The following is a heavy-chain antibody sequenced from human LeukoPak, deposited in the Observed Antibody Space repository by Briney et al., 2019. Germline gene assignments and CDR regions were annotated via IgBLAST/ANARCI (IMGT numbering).Heavy chain of an antibody. Sequence: GGSLRLSCTASGFAFGDYAMSWVRQAPGKGLVWVSRINSDGSSFSYADSVKGRFTISRDNAKNTLYLQMNSLRVEDTAVYYCARAWQLTAWGPGTLVTVSS. CDR3: ARAWQLTA. D-gene: IGHD4-23*01. V-gene: IGHV3-74*01. CDR1: GFAFGDYA. J-gene: IGHJ5*02. CDR2: INSDGSSF.